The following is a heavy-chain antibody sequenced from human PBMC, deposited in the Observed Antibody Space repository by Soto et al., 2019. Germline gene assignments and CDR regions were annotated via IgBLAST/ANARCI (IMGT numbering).Heavy chain of an antibody. CDR3: ARHGVPSLYDPLPGYFAY. Sequence: SETLSLTLPVSCGSISNSSFYWALIRQPPGKGLEGIEVTSYGGTTSSNPPLRRRAPTPIAPPTGHFPRRLTSLPATDPAIFYCARHGVPSLYDPLPGYFAYWVQGTLVTVPS. J-gene: IGHJ4*02. D-gene: IGHD5-12*01. V-gene: IGHV4-39*01. CDR2: TSYGGTT. CDR1: CGSISNSSFY.